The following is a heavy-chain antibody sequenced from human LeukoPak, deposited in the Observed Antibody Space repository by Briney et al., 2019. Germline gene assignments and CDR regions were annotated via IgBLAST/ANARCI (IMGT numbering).Heavy chain of an antibody. CDR3: ARVKGQDDILTGYFDY. CDR1: GFTFSSYW. D-gene: IGHD3-9*01. CDR2: IKQDGSEK. J-gene: IGHJ4*02. V-gene: IGHV3-7*01. Sequence: GGSLRLSCAASGFTFSSYWMSWVRQAPGKGLEWVANIKQDGSEKYYVDSVKGRFTISRDNAKNSLYLQMNSLRAEDTAVYYCARVKGQDDILTGYFDYWGQGTLVTVSS.